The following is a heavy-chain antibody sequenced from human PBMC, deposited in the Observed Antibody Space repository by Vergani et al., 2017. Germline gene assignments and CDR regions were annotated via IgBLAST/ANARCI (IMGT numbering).Heavy chain of an antibody. CDR1: GFTFSSYG. Sequence: QVQLVESGGGVVQPGRSLRLSCAASGFTFSSYGMHWVRQAPGKGLEWVAVIWYDGSNKYYADSVKGRFTISRDNSKNTLYLQMNSLRAEDTAVYYCARDTYYDFWSGYQRYYYYYMDVWGKGP. D-gene: IGHD3-3*01. CDR3: ARDTYYDFWSGYQRYYYYYMDV. J-gene: IGHJ6*03. CDR2: IWYDGSNK. V-gene: IGHV3-33*01.